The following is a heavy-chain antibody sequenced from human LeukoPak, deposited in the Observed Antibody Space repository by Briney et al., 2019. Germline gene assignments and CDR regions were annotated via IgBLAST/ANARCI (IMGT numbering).Heavy chain of an antibody. CDR1: GGSISSGGYY. J-gene: IGHJ4*02. CDR3: ARRGSANDF. D-gene: IGHD3-16*01. V-gene: IGHV4-30-2*01. Sequence: PSETLSLTCTVSGGSISSGGYYWSWIRQPPGKGPEWIGYIYHSGSTYYNPSLKSRVTISVDRSKNQFSLKLSSVTAADTAVYYRARRGSANDFLGQGTLVTVSS. CDR2: IYHSGST.